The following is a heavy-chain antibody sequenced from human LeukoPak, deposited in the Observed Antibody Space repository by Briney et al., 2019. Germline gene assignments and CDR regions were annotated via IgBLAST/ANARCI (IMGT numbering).Heavy chain of an antibody. Sequence: PGGSLRLSCAASGFTVSSNYMSWVRQAPGKGLEWVSVIYSGGSTYYADSVKGRFTISRDNSKNTLYLQMNSLRAEDTAVYYCAREPPPTHRYSGYEGNDYWGQGTLVTVSS. V-gene: IGHV3-66*01. CDR2: IYSGGST. CDR1: GFTVSSNY. D-gene: IGHD5-12*01. CDR3: AREPPPTHRYSGYEGNDY. J-gene: IGHJ4*02.